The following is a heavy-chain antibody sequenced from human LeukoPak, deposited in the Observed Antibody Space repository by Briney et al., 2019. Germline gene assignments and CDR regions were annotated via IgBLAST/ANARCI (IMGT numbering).Heavy chain of an antibody. Sequence: PSETLSLTCTVSGGSISSSSYYWSWIRQPPGKGLEWIGYIYYSGSTNYNPSLKSRVTISVDTSKNQFSLKLSSVTAADTAVYYCAREGRWTTEPFDYWGQGTLVTVSS. J-gene: IGHJ4*02. D-gene: IGHD4-17*01. V-gene: IGHV4-61*01. CDR1: GGSISSSSYY. CDR2: IYYSGST. CDR3: AREGRWTTEPFDY.